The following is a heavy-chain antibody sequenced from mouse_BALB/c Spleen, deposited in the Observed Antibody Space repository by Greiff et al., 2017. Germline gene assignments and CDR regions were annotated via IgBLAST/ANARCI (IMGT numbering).Heavy chain of an antibody. CDR1: GFTFSDYY. Sequence: EVQLVESGGGLVKPGGSLKLSCAASGFTFSDYYMYWVRQTPEKRLEWVATISDGGSYTYYPDSVKGRFTISRDNAKNNLYLQMSSLKSEDTAMYYCARERPFTTVVAGGAMDYWGQGTSVTVSA. J-gene: IGHJ4*01. CDR3: ARERPFTTVVAGGAMDY. D-gene: IGHD1-1*01. V-gene: IGHV5-4*02. CDR2: ISDGGSYT.